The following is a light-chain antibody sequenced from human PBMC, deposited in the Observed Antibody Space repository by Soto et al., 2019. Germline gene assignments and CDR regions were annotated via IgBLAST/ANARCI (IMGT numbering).Light chain of an antibody. CDR2: AAS. CDR1: QGISNY. J-gene: IGKJ4*01. CDR3: QQLDSYPFT. Sequence: DIQLTQSPSFLSASVGDRVTITCRAGQGISNYLDWYQQKPGKAPKLLIYAASTLQSGVPSRFSGSRSGTEFTLTISSLQPEDFATYSCQQLDSYPFTFGGGTKVEIK. V-gene: IGKV1-9*01.